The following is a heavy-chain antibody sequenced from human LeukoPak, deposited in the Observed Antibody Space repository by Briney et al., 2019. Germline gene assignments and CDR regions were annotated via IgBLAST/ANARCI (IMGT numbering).Heavy chain of an antibody. D-gene: IGHD2-8*02. CDR1: GDSISSSSYY. CDR3: SRTGLLNWFDP. V-gene: IGHV4-39*01. CDR2: IYYSGSR. Sequence: TSETLSLTCTVSGDSISSSSYYWGWIRQPPGKGLEWIGSIYYSGSRYYNPSLKSRVTISVDTSKNQFSRKLSSVTPADTSVYFRSRTGLLNWFDPWGQGTLVTVSS. J-gene: IGHJ5*02.